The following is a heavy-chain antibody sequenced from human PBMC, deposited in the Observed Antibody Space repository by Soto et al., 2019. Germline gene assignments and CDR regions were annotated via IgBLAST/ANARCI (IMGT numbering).Heavy chain of an antibody. V-gene: IGHV1-69*01. D-gene: IGHD5-18*01. CDR1: GGTFSSYA. J-gene: IGHJ6*02. CDR2: IIPIFGTA. CDR3: SRDSVDTAMVMMTPMIYGMDV. Sequence: QVQLVQSGAEVKKPGSSVKVSCKASGGTFSSYAISWVRQAPGQGLEWMGGIIPIFGTANYAQKFQGRVTITADESTSTANMELSSLRSEDTAVYYCSRDSVDTAMVMMTPMIYGMDVWGQGTTVTVSS.